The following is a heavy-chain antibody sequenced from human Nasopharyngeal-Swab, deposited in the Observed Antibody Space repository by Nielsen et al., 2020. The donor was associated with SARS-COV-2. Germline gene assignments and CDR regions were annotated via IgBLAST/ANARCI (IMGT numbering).Heavy chain of an antibody. D-gene: IGHD1-1*01. CDR2: INAGNGNT. V-gene: IGHV1-3*01. J-gene: IGHJ6*03. Sequence: WARQPPGQGLEWMGWINAGNGNTKYSQKFQGRVTITRDTSASTAYMELSSLRSEDTAVYYCARSGDSYYHYCMDVWGKGTTVTVSS. CDR3: ARSGDSYYHYCMDV.